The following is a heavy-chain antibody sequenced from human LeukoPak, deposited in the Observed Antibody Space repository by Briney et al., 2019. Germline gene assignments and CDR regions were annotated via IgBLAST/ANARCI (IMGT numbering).Heavy chain of an antibody. CDR3: ATFRFLGT. CDR1: GFTFNNYW. V-gene: IGHV3-7*03. CDR2: IKPGGNEK. J-gene: IGHJ3*01. Sequence: GGSLRLSCATSGFTFNNYWMTWVRQGPGKGLEWVANIKPGGNEKYYVDSVKGRFTISRDNVKNSLYLQMNSLRAEDTAIYYCATFRFLGTWGQGTMVTVSP. D-gene: IGHD3-3*01.